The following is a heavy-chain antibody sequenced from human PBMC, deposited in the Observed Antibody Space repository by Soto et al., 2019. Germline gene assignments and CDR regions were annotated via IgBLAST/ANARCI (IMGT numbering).Heavy chain of an antibody. J-gene: IGHJ4*02. V-gene: IGHV1-18*01. CDR2: ISAYNGNT. CDR1: GYTFTSYG. D-gene: IGHD2-2*01. CDR3: ARHISRSSTSCYSDY. Sequence: ASVKVSCKASGYTFTSYGISWVRQAPGQGLEWMGWISAYNGNTNYAQKLQGRVTMTTDTSTSTAYMKLRSLRSDDTAMYYCARHISRSSTSCYSDYWGQGTLVTVSS.